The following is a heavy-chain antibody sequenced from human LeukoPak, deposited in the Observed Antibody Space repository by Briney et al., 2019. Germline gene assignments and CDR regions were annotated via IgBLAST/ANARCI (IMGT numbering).Heavy chain of an antibody. Sequence: IPSETLSLTCIVSGGSIRSYDWSWIRQPPGKGLEWIGYISYTGSTTYNPSLKSRVTMSGDTTKNQFSLKLSSVTAADTAVYYCVRVGGTPLGALDIWGQGTMVTVSS. V-gene: IGHV4-59*01. CDR3: VRVGGTPLGALDI. D-gene: IGHD1-14*01. J-gene: IGHJ3*02. CDR2: ISYTGST. CDR1: GGSIRSYD.